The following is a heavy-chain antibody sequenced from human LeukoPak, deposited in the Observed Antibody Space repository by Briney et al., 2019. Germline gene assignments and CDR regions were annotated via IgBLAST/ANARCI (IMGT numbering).Heavy chain of an antibody. D-gene: IGHD2-2*01. CDR2: ISAYNGNT. CDR1: GYTFTSYG. Sequence: ASVKVSCKASGYTFTSYGICWVRQAPGQGLEWMGWISAYNGNTNYAQKLQGRVTMTTDTSTSTAYMELRSLRSDDTAVYYCARDGGIIVVVPAVDYWGQGTLVTVSS. V-gene: IGHV1-18*04. CDR3: ARDGGIIVVVPAVDY. J-gene: IGHJ4*02.